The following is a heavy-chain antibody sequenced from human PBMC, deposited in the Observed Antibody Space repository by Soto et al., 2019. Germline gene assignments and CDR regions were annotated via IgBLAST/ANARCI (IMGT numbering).Heavy chain of an antibody. CDR2: ISSSSSTI. CDR1: GFTFSSYS. Sequence: EVQLVESGGGLVQPGGSLRLSCAASGFTFSSYSMNWVRQAPGKGLEWVSYISSSSSTIYYADSVKGRFNISRDNAKISLYLQMNSLRDEDTAVYYCARENYGDYLNWFDPWGQGTLVTVSS. CDR3: ARENYGDYLNWFDP. D-gene: IGHD4-17*01. J-gene: IGHJ5*02. V-gene: IGHV3-48*02.